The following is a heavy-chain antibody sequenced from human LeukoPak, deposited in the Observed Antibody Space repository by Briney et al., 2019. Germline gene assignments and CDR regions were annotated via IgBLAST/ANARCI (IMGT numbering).Heavy chain of an antibody. CDR3: ARFSRFTGYNWFDP. D-gene: IGHD3-3*01. CDR2: INHSGST. J-gene: IGHJ5*02. V-gene: IGHV4-34*01. CDR1: GGSFSGYY. Sequence: SETLSLTCAVYGGSFSGYYWSWIRQPPGKGLEWIGEINHSGSTNYNPSLKSRVTISVDTSKNQFSLKLSSVTAADAAVYYCARFSRFTGYNWFDPWGQGTLVTVSS.